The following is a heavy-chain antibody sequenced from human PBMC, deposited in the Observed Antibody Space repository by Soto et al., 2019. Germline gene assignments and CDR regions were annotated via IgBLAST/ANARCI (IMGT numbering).Heavy chain of an antibody. J-gene: IGHJ6*02. V-gene: IGHV1-69*13. CDR2: IIPIFGTA. CDR3: ASSPGIIVATYYYYYGMDV. D-gene: IGHD5-12*01. Sequence: GASVKVSCKASGYTFTSYDINWVRQATGQGLEWMGGIIPIFGTANYAQKFQGRVTITADESTSTAYMELSSLRSEDTAVYYCASSPGIIVATYYYYYGMDVWGQGTTVTVSS. CDR1: GYTFTSYD.